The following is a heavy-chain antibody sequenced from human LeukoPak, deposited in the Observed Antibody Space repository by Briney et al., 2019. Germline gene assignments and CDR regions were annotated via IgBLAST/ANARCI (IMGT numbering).Heavy chain of an antibody. D-gene: IGHD2-2*01. J-gene: IGHJ4*02. CDR1: GFTFSSYA. Sequence: GGSLRLSCAASGFTFSSYAMSWVRQSPGKGLEWVSAISCSGGSTYYADSVKGRFTISRDNSKNTLYLQMNSLRAEDTAVYYCAKQGSKSQRYYFDYWGQGTLVTVSS. CDR2: ISCSGGST. CDR3: AKQGSKSQRYYFDY. V-gene: IGHV3-23*01.